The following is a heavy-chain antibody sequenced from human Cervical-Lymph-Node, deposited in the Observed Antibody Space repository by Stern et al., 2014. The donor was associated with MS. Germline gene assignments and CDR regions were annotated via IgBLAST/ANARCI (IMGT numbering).Heavy chain of an antibody. D-gene: IGHD5-12*01. J-gene: IGHJ4*02. CDR3: ARGGAVATSDYYFDY. V-gene: IGHV3-30*01. CDR2: ISYDGSDK. CDR1: VFTFSYHA. Sequence: VQLVESGGGVVQPGRSLRLSCAASVFTFSYHAMHWVRQAPGKGLEWVAVISYDGSDKNDADSVKGRFTISRDNSRNTLYLQMNSLRVDDTAVYYCARGGAVATSDYYFDYWGQGILVTVSS.